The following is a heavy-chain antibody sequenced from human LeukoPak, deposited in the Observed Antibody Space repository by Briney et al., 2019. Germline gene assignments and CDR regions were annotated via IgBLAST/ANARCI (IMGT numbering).Heavy chain of an antibody. D-gene: IGHD3-10*01. V-gene: IGHV4-59*01. CDR2: IYYSGST. CDR3: ARYFLLWFGDDYYYYYGMDV. CDR1: GGSISGYY. J-gene: IGHJ6*02. Sequence: SETLSLTCIVSGGSISGYYWSWVRQPPGRGLEWIWYIYYSGSTNYNPSLTRRGTISVYTSKNQFSLKLSSVTAADTAVYYCARYFLLWFGDDYYYYYGMDVWGQGTTVTVSS.